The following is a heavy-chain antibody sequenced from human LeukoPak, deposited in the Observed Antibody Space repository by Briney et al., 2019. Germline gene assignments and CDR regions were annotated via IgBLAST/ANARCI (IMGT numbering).Heavy chain of an antibody. CDR2: IKQDGSEK. V-gene: IGHV3-7*04. Sequence: GGSLRLSCAAPGFTFSSYWMSWVRQAPGKGLEWVANIKQDGSEKYYVDSVKGRFTISRDNAKNSLYLQMNSLRAEDTAVYYCARGSGYYYFDYWGQGTLVTVSS. D-gene: IGHD3-22*01. CDR1: GFTFSSYW. J-gene: IGHJ4*02. CDR3: ARGSGYYYFDY.